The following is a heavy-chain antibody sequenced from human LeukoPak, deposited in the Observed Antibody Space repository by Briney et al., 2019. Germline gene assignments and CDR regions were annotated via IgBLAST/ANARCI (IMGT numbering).Heavy chain of an antibody. J-gene: IGHJ5*02. D-gene: IGHD1-1*01. Sequence: SETLSLTCTVSGGSISSFYWSWIRQPPGKGLEWIGYIYYSGSTNYNPSHKSRVTISVDTSKNQFSLKLSSVTAADTAVYYCARHGTSGTNLDWLDPWGQGTLVTVSS. CDR2: IYYSGST. V-gene: IGHV4-59*01. CDR3: ARHGTSGTNLDWLDP. CDR1: GGSISSFY.